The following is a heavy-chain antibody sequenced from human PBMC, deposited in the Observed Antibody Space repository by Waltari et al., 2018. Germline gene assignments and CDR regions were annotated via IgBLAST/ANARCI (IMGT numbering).Heavy chain of an antibody. D-gene: IGHD6-13*01. CDR2: SDYSGST. J-gene: IGHJ2*01. V-gene: IGHV4-59*01. CDR3: ATGQQLVLSWYFDL. CDR1: GGSISSYY. Sequence: QVQLQESGPGLVKPSETLSLTCTVSGGSISSYYWSWIRQHPGKGLEWIWYSDYSGSTNYNPSLKSRVTISVDTYKNQFSLKLSSVTAADTAVYYCATGQQLVLSWYFDLWGRGTLVTVSS.